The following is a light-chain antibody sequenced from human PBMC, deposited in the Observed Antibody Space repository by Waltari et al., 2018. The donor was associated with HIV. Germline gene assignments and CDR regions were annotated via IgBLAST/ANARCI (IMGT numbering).Light chain of an antibody. V-gene: IGLV4-69*01. CDR1: SGHSSYA. CDR3: QTWGTGIRV. Sequence: QLVLTQSPSASASLGASVKLTCTLRSGHSSYAIAWHQQKSEKGPRYLMKLNSDGSHHKGDGIPDRFSGSSSGAERYLTISSLQSEDEADYYCQTWGTGIRVFSGGTKLTVL. J-gene: IGLJ2*01. CDR2: LNSDGSH.